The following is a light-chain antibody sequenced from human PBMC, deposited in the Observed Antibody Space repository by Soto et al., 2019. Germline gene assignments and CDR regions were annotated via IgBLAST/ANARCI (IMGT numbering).Light chain of an antibody. V-gene: IGKV3-20*01. J-gene: IGKJ4*01. CDR3: QQYGSSPPLT. Sequence: EIVLTQSPGTLSLSPGERATLSCRASQSVSSSYLAWYQQKPGQAPRLLIYGASSRATGIPDRFSGSGSGTDFTLTISSLEPEDFAVYYCQQYGSSPPLTFGGATKVEIK. CDR1: QSVSSSY. CDR2: GAS.